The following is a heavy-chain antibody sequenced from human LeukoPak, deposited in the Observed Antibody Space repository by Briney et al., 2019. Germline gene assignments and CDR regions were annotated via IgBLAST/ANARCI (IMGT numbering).Heavy chain of an antibody. J-gene: IGHJ5*02. CDR2: IFYSGTT. Sequence: SETLSLTCTVSGGSISSSSSYWGWIRQPPGKGLEWIGNIFYSGTTYYNPSLKSRVTISLDTSKNQFSLRLSSVTAADTAFYYCVRLPTGYPNWFDPWGQGTLVTVSS. D-gene: IGHD3-9*01. CDR1: GGSISSSSSY. V-gene: IGHV4-39*01. CDR3: VRLPTGYPNWFDP.